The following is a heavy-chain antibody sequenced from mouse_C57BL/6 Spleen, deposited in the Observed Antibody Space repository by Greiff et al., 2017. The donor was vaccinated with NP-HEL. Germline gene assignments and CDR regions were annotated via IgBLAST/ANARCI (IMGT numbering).Heavy chain of an antibody. D-gene: IGHD1-1*01. CDR2: FYPGSGSI. CDR3: ARHEGLLLRDGAWFAY. J-gene: IGHJ3*01. V-gene: IGHV1-62-2*01. CDR1: GYTFTEYT. Sequence: VQLQQSGAELVKPGASVKLSCKASGYTFTEYTIHWVKQRSGQGLEWIGWFYPGSGSIKYNEKFKDKATLTADKSSSTVYLELSRLTSEDSAVYFCARHEGLLLRDGAWFAYWGQGTLVTVSA.